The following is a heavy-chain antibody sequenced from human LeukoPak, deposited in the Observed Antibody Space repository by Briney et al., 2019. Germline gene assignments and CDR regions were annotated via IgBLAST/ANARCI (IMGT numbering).Heavy chain of an antibody. CDR2: FDPEDGET. V-gene: IGHV1-24*01. CDR1: GYTLTELS. CDR3: AVGTTRVRAAAAFYYYYYMDV. Sequence: ASVTVSCKVSGYTLTELSMHWVRQAPGKGREGMGGFDPEDGETIYAQNFQGRVTMTEDTSTDTAYMELSSLRSEDTAVYYCAVGTTRVRAAAAFYYYYYMDVWGKGTTVTISS. D-gene: IGHD6-13*01. J-gene: IGHJ6*03.